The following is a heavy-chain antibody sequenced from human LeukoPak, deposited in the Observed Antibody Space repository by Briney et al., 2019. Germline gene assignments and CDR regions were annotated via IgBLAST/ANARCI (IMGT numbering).Heavy chain of an antibody. D-gene: IGHD4-23*01. CDR3: ARDRTYGGNSGFDY. Sequence: PSETLSLTCTVSGGSVSRYYWSWIRQPPGKGLEWIGRIYTTGSTNYNPSLKSRVTMSVDTSKNQFSLNLTSVTAADTAVYYCARDRTYGGNSGFDYWGQGTLVTVSS. V-gene: IGHV4-4*07. CDR1: GGSVSRYY. CDR2: IYTTGST. J-gene: IGHJ4*02.